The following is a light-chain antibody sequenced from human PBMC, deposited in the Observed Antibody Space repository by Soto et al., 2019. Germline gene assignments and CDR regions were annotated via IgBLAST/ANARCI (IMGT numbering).Light chain of an antibody. CDR3: QQYNTYPLT. V-gene: IGKV1-5*03. J-gene: IGKJ4*01. Sequence: DIQMTQSPSTLSASVGDRVTITCPASQSISTWLAWYQQKPGKAPKLLIYKASSLEGGVPSRFGGSGSGTLFNITISSLHPDDFATYYCQQYNTYPLTFGGGTTVDIK. CDR2: KAS. CDR1: QSISTW.